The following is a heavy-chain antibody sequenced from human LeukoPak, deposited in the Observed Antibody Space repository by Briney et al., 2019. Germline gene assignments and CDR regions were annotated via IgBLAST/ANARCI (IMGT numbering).Heavy chain of an antibody. CDR2: INHSGST. Sequence: PSETLSLTCAVYGGSFSGYYWSWIRQPPGKGLERIGEINHSGSTNYNPSLKSRVTISVDTSKNQFSLKLSSVTAADTAVYYCARILGRRSGWYLGRSYYYYYYGMDVWGQGTTVTVSS. CDR1: GGSFSGYY. CDR3: ARILGRRSGWYLGRSYYYYYYGMDV. V-gene: IGHV4-34*01. J-gene: IGHJ6*02. D-gene: IGHD6-19*01.